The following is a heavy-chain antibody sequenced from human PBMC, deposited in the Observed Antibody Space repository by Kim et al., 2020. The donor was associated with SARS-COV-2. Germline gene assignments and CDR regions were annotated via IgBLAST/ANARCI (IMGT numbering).Heavy chain of an antibody. CDR2: IYYSGST. V-gene: IGHV4-39*01. D-gene: IGHD3-9*01. Sequence: SETLSLTCTVSGGSISSSSYYWGWIRQPPGKGLEWIGSIYYSGSTYYNPSLKSRVTISVDTSKNQFSLKLSSVTAADTAVYYCARRIRGDILTGYYTGWFDPWGQGTLVTVSS. J-gene: IGHJ5*02. CDR3: ARRIRGDILTGYYTGWFDP. CDR1: GGSISSSSYY.